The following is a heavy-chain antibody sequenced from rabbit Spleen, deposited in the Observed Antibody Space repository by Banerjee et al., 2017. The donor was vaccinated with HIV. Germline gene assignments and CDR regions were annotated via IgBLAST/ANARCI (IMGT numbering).Heavy chain of an antibody. J-gene: IGHJ6*01. Sequence: QSLEESGGDLVKPGASLTLTSTASGFSLSNNYMCWVRQAPGKGLEWIACAYGGNSGNTYSATWAKGRFTVSKPSSTTVTLQMTSLTAADTATYFCARDAGTSFSTYGMDLWGPGTLVTVS. CDR1: GFSLSNNY. D-gene: IGHD8-1*01. CDR2: AYGGNSGNT. V-gene: IGHV1S40*01. CDR3: ARDAGTSFSTYGMDL.